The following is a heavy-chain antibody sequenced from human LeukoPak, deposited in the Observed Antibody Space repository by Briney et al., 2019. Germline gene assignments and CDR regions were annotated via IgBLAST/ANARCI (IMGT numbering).Heavy chain of an antibody. CDR1: GYTFTGYF. V-gene: IGHV1-69*13. Sequence: SVKVSCKASGYTFTGYFMHWVRQAPGQGLEWMGGIIPIFGTAKYARNFQGRVTITADESTSTAYLELSSLRSEDTAVYYCTRDSTIFGVANPYYYYYYMDVWGKGTTVTVSS. CDR3: TRDSTIFGVANPYYYYYYMDV. J-gene: IGHJ6*03. CDR2: IIPIFGTA. D-gene: IGHD3-3*01.